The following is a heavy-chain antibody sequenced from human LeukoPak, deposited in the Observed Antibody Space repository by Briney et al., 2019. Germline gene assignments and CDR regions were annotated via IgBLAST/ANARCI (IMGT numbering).Heavy chain of an antibody. CDR1: GFTFDGYA. D-gene: IGHD3-10*01. Sequence: GASLRPSCAASGFTFDGYAMHWVRQAPGKGLEWVSAITWNSYNINYADSVKGRFTISRDNAKNSLYLQMNSLRTEDTALYYCAKDIGPYGSFFDYWGQGTLVTVSS. V-gene: IGHV3-9*01. CDR2: ITWNSYNI. J-gene: IGHJ4*02. CDR3: AKDIGPYGSFFDY.